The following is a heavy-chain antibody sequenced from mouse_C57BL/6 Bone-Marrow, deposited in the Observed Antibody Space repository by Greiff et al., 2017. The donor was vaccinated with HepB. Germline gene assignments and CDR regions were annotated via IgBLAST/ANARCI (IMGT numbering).Heavy chain of an antibody. CDR3: ARDAGGAWFAY. CDR2: SRNKANDYTT. V-gene: IGHV7-1*01. J-gene: IGHJ3*01. Sequence: EVQLVESGGGLVQSGRSLRLSCATSGFTFSDFYMEWVRQAPGKGLEWIAASRNKANDYTTEYSASVKGRFIVSRDTSQSILYLQMNALRAEDTAIYYSARDAGGAWFAYWGQGTLVTVSA. CDR1: GFTFSDFY.